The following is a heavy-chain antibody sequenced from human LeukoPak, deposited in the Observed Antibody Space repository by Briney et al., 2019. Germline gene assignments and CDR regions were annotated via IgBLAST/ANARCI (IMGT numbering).Heavy chain of an antibody. Sequence: GGSLRLSCAASEFTFSTYWMSCVRQAPGKGLEWVANIKEDGSEKRYVGSVKGRFTISRDNAKNSLYLQMNSLRADDTAVYYCAREFNIAVAGIYTGFDIWGQGTMVTVSS. J-gene: IGHJ3*02. CDR1: EFTFSTYW. CDR3: AREFNIAVAGIYTGFDI. V-gene: IGHV3-7*03. D-gene: IGHD6-19*01. CDR2: IKEDGSEK.